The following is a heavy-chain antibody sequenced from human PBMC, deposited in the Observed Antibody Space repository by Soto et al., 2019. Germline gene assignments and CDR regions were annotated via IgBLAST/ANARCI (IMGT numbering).Heavy chain of an antibody. CDR3: ARRGSSSWFGY. D-gene: IGHD6-13*01. Sequence: SETLSLTCTVSGGSISSSSYYWGWIRQPPGKGLEWIGNIYYSGSTYYNPSLKSRVTISVDTSKNQFSLKLSSVTAADTAVYYCARRGSSSWFGYWGQGTLVTVS. CDR1: GGSISSSSYY. CDR2: IYYSGST. V-gene: IGHV4-39*01. J-gene: IGHJ5*01.